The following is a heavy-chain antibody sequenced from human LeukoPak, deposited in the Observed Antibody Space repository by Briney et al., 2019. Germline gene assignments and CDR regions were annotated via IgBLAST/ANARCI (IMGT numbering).Heavy chain of an antibody. CDR2: IYYSGST. Sequence: PSETLSLTCTVSGGSISSSSYYWGWIRQPPGKGLEWIGSIYYSGSTYNNPSLKSRVTISVDRSKNQFSLKLSSVTAADTAVYYCAVKVGAFDIWGQGTMVTVSS. J-gene: IGHJ3*02. V-gene: IGHV4-39*07. CDR3: AVKVGAFDI. CDR1: GGSISSSSYY. D-gene: IGHD1-26*01.